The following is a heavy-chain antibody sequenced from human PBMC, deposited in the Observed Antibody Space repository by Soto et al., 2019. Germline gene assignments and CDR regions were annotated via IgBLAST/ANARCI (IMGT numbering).Heavy chain of an antibody. CDR2: ISAYNGNT. Sequence: ASVKVSCKAAGYTFTSYGISWVRRAPGQGLEWMGWISAYNGNTNYAQKLQGRVTMTTDTSTSTAYMELRSLRSDDTAVYYCARDLRSWYYDFYSGYHNRFDLWAQGTLVPVSS. J-gene: IGHJ5*02. CDR1: GYTFTSYG. D-gene: IGHD3-3*01. V-gene: IGHV1-18*01. CDR3: ARDLRSWYYDFYSGYHNRFDL.